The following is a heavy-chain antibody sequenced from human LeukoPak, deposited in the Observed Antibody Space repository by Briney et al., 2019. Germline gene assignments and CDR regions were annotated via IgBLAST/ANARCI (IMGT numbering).Heavy chain of an antibody. J-gene: IGHJ4*02. V-gene: IGHV3-7*01. CDR1: GFSFRDFW. D-gene: IGHD5-12*01. CDR3: ARFGYSGWNLEY. Sequence: GGSLRLSCAASGFSFRDFWMSWVRQAPGKGREWVANINQGGSVKYYVDSVKGRFTISRDDAESSLYVQMNSLRDEDTAVYYCARFGYSGWNLEYWGQGTLVTVSS. CDR2: INQGGSVK.